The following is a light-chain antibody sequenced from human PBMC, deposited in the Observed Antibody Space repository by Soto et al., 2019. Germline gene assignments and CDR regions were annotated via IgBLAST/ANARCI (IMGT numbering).Light chain of an antibody. CDR2: WAS. Sequence: DIVMTQSPDSLAVSLGERATFNCKSSQSVLYRSNNKNYLAWYQQKPGQPPKLLIYWASTRESGVPDRFSGSGSGTDFTLTISSLQAEDVAVYYCQQYYSTPHSFGGGTKVEIK. V-gene: IGKV4-1*01. CDR1: QSVLYRSNNKNY. CDR3: QQYYSTPHS. J-gene: IGKJ4*01.